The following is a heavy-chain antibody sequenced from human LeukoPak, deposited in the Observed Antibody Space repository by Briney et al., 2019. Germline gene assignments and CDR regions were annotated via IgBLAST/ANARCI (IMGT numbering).Heavy chain of an antibody. CDR3: AKDSPPDWLVVVAPLVS. D-gene: IGHD2-15*01. J-gene: IGHJ4*02. V-gene: IGHV3-30*18. CDR1: GFTFSSYG. Sequence: GRSLRLSCAASGFTFSSYGMHWVRQAPGKGLEWVAVISYDGSNKYYADSVKGRFTISRDNSKNTLYLQMNSLRAEDTAVYYCAKDSPPDWLVVVAPLVSWGQGALVTVSS. CDR2: ISYDGSNK.